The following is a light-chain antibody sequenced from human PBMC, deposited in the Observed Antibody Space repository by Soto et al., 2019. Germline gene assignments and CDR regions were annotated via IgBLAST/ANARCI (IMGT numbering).Light chain of an antibody. J-gene: IGKJ2*01. CDR2: GSS. V-gene: IGKV3-20*01. CDR1: QSVSGNY. Sequence: IVLTQSPGTLSLSPGERATLSCRASQSVSGNYLAWYQQKPRQSPRLLLYGSSDRATGIPDRFSGSGSGTDFTLTITRVEPEDFAVYYCQQYGSSPPYTFGQGTKLEIK. CDR3: QQYGSSPPYT.